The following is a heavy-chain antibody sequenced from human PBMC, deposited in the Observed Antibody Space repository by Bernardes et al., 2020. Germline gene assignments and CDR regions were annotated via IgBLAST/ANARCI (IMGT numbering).Heavy chain of an antibody. V-gene: IGHV4-39*01. D-gene: IGHD6-6*01. CDR2: IYYSGST. J-gene: IGHJ4*02. Sequence: SETLSLTCTVSGGFISSSSYYWGWIRQPPGKGLEWIGSIYYSGSTYYNPSLKSRVTISVDTSKNQFSLKLSSVTAADTAVYYCARVRSSSSGHLIDYWGQGTLVTVSS. CDR1: GGFISSSSYY. CDR3: ARVRSSSSGHLIDY.